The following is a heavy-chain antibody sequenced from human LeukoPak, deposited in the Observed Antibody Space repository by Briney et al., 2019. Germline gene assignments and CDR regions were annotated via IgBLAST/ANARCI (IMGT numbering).Heavy chain of an antibody. J-gene: IGHJ4*02. CDR3: AREKTDYTKKLLPGSGSYSNFDY. Sequence: PGGSLRLSCAASGFTFSSYGMHWVRQAPGKGLEWVAFIRYDGSNEYYADSVKGRFTISRDNSKNTLYLQMNSLRVEDTAVYYCAREKTDYTKKLLPGSGSYSNFDYWGQGTLVTVSS. V-gene: IGHV3-30*02. D-gene: IGHD3-10*01. CDR1: GFTFSSYG. CDR2: IRYDGSNE.